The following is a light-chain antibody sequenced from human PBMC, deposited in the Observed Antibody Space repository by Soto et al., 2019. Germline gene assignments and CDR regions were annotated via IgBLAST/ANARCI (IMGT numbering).Light chain of an antibody. CDR3: VSWDNSLGGRV. CDR2: SND. V-gene: IGLV1-47*02. CDR1: IPNSGSNY. Sequence: QSVLTQPPSASGTPGQRVAFSCSGSIPNSGSNYVYWYQQLPGRAPKLLIYSNDQRPLGVSDRFSGSKSGSTASLAISGLRSEDEADYYCVSWDNSLGGRVFGGGTKLTVL. J-gene: IGLJ3*02.